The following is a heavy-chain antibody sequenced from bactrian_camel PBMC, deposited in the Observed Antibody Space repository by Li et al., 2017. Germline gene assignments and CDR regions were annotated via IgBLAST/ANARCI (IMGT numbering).Heavy chain of an antibody. Sequence: GGSVQAGGSLRPSCVASGFTSTNYCMGWFRQAPGKEREGIAIMDSIGSETYADSVKGRVTISKDNAKNTVDLHMVSLKPEDTAMYYCAANPDVVVAGTSLLGLTPRSGYWGQGTQVTVS. D-gene: IGHD1*01. CDR2: MDSIGSET. J-gene: IGHJ6*01. CDR1: GFTSTNYC. V-gene: IGHV3S25*01. CDR3: AANPDVVVAGTSLLGLTPRSGY.